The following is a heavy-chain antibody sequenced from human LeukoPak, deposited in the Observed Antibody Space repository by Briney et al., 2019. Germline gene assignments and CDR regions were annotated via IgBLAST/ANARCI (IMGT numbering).Heavy chain of an antibody. CDR2: IYTSGST. CDR1: GGSISSGSYY. D-gene: IGHD3-22*01. CDR3: ASGDSSGYYDY. J-gene: IGHJ4*02. Sequence: SETLSLTCTVSGGSISSGSYYWSWIRQPAGKGLEWIGRIYTSGSTNYNPSLKSRVTISVDTSKNQFSLKLSSVTAADTAVYYCASGDSSGYYDYWGQGTLVTASS. V-gene: IGHV4-61*02.